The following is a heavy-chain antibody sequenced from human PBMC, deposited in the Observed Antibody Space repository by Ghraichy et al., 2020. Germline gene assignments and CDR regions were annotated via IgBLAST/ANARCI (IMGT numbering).Heavy chain of an antibody. CDR1: GDSVTNSRFY. CDR3: ARVVVHRARTGDHFDY. Sequence: SETLSLTCTVSGDSVTNSRFYWGWIRQPPGKGLEWIGNVYYDGRTYKNPSLKSRLSIFVDTSLNQFSLRLSSVTAADTAIYYCARVVVHRARTGDHFDYWGQGTLVTVSS. V-gene: IGHV4-39*01. D-gene: IGHD2-15*01. J-gene: IGHJ4*02. CDR2: VYYDGRT.